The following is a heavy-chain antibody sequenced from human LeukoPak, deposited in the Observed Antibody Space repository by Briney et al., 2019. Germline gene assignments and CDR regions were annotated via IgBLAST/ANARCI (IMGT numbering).Heavy chain of an antibody. CDR3: AKDLEGGNSPDP. J-gene: IGHJ5*02. Sequence: GGSLRLSCAASGFIFTDYFMSWIRQAPGKGLEWVAYISGSGSTIYYADSVKGRFTISRDNSKNTLYLQMNSLRAEDTAVYYCAKDLEGGNSPDPWGQGTLVTVSS. V-gene: IGHV3-11*01. CDR2: ISGSGSTI. D-gene: IGHD4-23*01. CDR1: GFIFTDYF.